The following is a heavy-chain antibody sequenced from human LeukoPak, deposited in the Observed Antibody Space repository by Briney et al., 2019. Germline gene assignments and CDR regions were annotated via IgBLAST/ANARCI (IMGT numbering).Heavy chain of an antibody. CDR1: GFTFSSYG. Sequence: GGSLRLSCAASGFTFSSYGMSWVRQAPGKGLEWVAHIKQDGSEKYYVDSVKGRFTISRDNAKNSLYLQMNSLRAEDTAVYYCARTDYYGSGSYYLFDYWGQGTLVTVSS. CDR3: ARTDYYGSGSYYLFDY. V-gene: IGHV3-7*01. D-gene: IGHD3-10*01. J-gene: IGHJ4*02. CDR2: IKQDGSEK.